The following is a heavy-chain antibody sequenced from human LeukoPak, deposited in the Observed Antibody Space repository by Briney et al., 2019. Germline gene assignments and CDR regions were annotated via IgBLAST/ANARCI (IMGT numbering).Heavy chain of an antibody. J-gene: IGHJ6*02. CDR1: GYTFISYG. D-gene: IGHD5/OR15-5a*01. V-gene: IGHV1-18*01. CDR2: ISAYNGNT. Sequence: ASVKVSCKASGYTFISYGISWVRQAPGQGLEWMGWISAYNGNTNYTQKLQGKVTMTTDTSTSTAYMELRSLRSDDTAVYYCASISSAITPYGMDVWGQGTTVTVSS. CDR3: ASISSAITPYGMDV.